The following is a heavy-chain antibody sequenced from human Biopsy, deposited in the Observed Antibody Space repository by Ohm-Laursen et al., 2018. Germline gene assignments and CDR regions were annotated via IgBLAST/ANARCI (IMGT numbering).Heavy chain of an antibody. V-gene: IGHV1-2*02. J-gene: IGHJ3*02. Sequence: SSVKVSCKAPGGTFSNYGVNWVRQAPGQRLEWVGWIDPNSGRANYAQKFQGRITMTTDTSIITAYLEVSSLTSDDAAVYFCARASAYGVFDIWGQGTTVTVSS. D-gene: IGHD4/OR15-4a*01. CDR3: ARASAYGVFDI. CDR1: GGTFSNYG. CDR2: IDPNSGRA.